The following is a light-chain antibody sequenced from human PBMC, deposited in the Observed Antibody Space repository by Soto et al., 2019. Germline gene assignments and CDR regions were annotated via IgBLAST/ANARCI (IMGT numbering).Light chain of an antibody. V-gene: IGLV2-14*03. Sequence: QSALTQPASVSGSPGQSITISCIGTSSDVGAYNYVSWYQQLPGTAPKLLMHGNSQRPSGVPDRFSGSKSGTSASLAISGLRTEDEADYYCAAWDDSLSGVVFGGGTKLTVL. CDR2: GNS. J-gene: IGLJ2*01. CDR3: AAWDDSLSGVV. CDR1: SSDVGAYNY.